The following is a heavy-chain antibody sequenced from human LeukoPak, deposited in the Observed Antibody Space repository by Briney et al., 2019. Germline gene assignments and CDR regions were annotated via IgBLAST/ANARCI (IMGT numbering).Heavy chain of an antibody. CDR3: ARGYYDSSDFGYFQH. J-gene: IGHJ1*01. D-gene: IGHD3-22*01. CDR2: INPNSGDT. CDR1: GYTFTGYY. Sequence: GASVKVSCKTSGYTFTGYYIYWVRQAPGQGLEWMGWINPNSGDTNFAQKFQGRVTMTRDTSISTVYMELSRLRSDDTAVFYCARGYYDSSDFGYFQHWGQGTLVTVSS. V-gene: IGHV1-2*02.